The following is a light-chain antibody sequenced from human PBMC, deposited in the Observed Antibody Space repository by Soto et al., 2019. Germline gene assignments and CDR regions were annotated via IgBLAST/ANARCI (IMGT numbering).Light chain of an antibody. CDR3: QSYDSSNQV. V-gene: IGLV6-57*04. CDR1: SGSIASNY. Sequence: NFMLTQPHSVSESPGKTVTISGTRSSGSIASNYVQWYQQRPGSAPTTVIYEDNQRPSGVPDRFSGSIDSFSNSASLTISGLKTEDEADYYCQSYDSSNQVFGGGTKLTVL. CDR2: EDN. J-gene: IGLJ2*01.